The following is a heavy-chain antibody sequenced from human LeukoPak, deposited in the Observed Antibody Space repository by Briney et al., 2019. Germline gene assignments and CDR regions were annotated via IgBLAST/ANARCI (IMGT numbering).Heavy chain of an antibody. J-gene: IGHJ1*01. CDR3: ARDEAEYFQH. V-gene: IGHV4-59*01. Sequence: SETLSLTCTVSGGSISSYYWSWIRQPPGKGLEWIGYIYYSGSTNYNPSLKSRVTISVDTSKNQFSLKLSSVTAADTAMYYCARDEAEYFQHWGQGTLVTVSS. CDR1: GGSISSYY. CDR2: IYYSGST.